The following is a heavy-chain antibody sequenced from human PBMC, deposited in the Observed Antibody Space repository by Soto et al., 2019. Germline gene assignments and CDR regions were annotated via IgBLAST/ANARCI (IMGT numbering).Heavy chain of an antibody. D-gene: IGHD3-3*01. CDR3: ARVNYDFWSGYRYNWFDP. CDR1: GFTFSSYS. Sequence: EVQLVESGGGLVQPGGSLRLSCAASGFTFSSYSMNWVRQAPGKGLEWVSYISSSSSTIYYADSVKGRFTISRDNAKNSLYPQMNSLRAEDTAVYYCARVNYDFWSGYRYNWFDPWGQGTLVTVSS. CDR2: ISSSSSTI. V-gene: IGHV3-48*01. J-gene: IGHJ5*02.